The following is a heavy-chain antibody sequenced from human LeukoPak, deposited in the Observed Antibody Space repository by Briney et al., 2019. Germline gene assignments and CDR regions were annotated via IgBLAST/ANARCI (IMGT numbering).Heavy chain of an antibody. CDR2: IYYSGST. J-gene: IGHJ4*02. V-gene: IGHV4-39*01. Sequence: SETLSLTCGVSGGSISSSSYYWGWIRQPPGKGLEWVGTIYYSGSTYYNPSLKSRVTISVDTSKNQFSLKLSSVTAADTAAYYCARQGWSSASGYYFDYWGQGTLVTVSS. D-gene: IGHD6-19*01. CDR1: GGSISSSSYY. CDR3: ARQGWSSASGYYFDY.